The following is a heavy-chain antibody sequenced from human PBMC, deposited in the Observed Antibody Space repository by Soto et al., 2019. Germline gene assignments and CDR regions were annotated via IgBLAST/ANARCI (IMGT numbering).Heavy chain of an antibody. V-gene: IGHV4-59*01. CDR3: ARAYDSSGYYYGFGAFDI. Sequence: SETLSLTCTVSGGSISSYYWSWIRQSPGKGLEWIGYIYNSGSTNYNPSLKSRVTISVDTSKNQFSLKLSSVTAADTAVYYCARAYDSSGYYYGFGAFDIWGQGTMVTVS. CDR2: IYNSGST. CDR1: GGSISSYY. D-gene: IGHD3-22*01. J-gene: IGHJ3*02.